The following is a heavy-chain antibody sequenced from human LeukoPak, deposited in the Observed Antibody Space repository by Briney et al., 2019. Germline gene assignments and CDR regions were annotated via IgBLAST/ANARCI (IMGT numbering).Heavy chain of an antibody. Sequence: SVKVSCKASGGTFTNYAITWVRQAPGQGLEWMGGIIPIFDTADYAQNFQGRVTITADESTSTAYMELSSLRSEDTAVYYCARVPRFRSSLGWFDPWGQGTLVTVSS. CDR3: ARVPRFRSSLGWFDP. J-gene: IGHJ5*02. V-gene: IGHV1-69*13. CDR2: IIPIFDTA. D-gene: IGHD6-13*01. CDR1: GGTFTNYA.